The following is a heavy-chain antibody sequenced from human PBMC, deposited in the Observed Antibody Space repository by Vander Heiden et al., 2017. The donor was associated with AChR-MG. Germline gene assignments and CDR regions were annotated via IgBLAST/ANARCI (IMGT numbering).Heavy chain of an antibody. J-gene: IGHJ4*02. CDR3: AKDSYYYDSSGNLDY. CDR2: ISWNSGSI. V-gene: IGHV3-9*01. CDR1: GFTFDDYA. Sequence: EVQLVESGGGLVQPGRSLRLSGAASGFTFDDYAMHWVRQAPGKGLEWVSGISWNSGSIGYADSVKGRFTISRDNAKNSLYLQMNSLRAEDTALYYCAKDSYYYDSSGNLDYWGQGTLVTVSS. D-gene: IGHD3-22*01.